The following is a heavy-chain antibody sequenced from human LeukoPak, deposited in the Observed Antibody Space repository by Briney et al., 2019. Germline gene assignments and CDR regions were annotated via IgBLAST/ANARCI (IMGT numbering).Heavy chain of an antibody. CDR3: ARAGRWFGGSDGMDV. V-gene: IGHV3-53*01. CDR1: GFTVSSNY. Sequence: GGSLRLSCAASGFTVSSNYMRWVRQAPGKGLEWVAVIYSGGSTYYADSVKGRFTISRDNSKNTLYLQMNRRRAEDTAVYYCARAGRWFGGSDGMDVWGQGTTVSVSS. D-gene: IGHD3-10*01. CDR2: IYSGGST. J-gene: IGHJ6*02.